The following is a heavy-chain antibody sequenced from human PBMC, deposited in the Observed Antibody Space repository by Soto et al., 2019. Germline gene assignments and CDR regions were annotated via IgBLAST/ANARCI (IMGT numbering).Heavy chain of an antibody. CDR2: IYYSGST. J-gene: IGHJ4*02. V-gene: IGHV4-31*03. Sequence: SETLSLTCTVSGGSISSGGYYWSWIRQHPGKGLEWIGYIYYSGSTYYNPSLKSRVTISVDTSKNQFSLKLSSVTAADTAVYYCARDSYCSSTSCSGDPFDYWGQGALVTVSS. CDR1: GGSISSGGYY. CDR3: ARDSYCSSTSCSGDPFDY. D-gene: IGHD2-2*01.